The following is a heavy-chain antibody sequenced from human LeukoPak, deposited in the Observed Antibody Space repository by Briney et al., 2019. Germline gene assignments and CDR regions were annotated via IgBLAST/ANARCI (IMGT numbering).Heavy chain of an antibody. D-gene: IGHD1-7*01. Sequence: SVKVSCKASGGTFSSYTISWVRQAPGQGLEWMGRIIPILGIANYAQKFQGRVTITTDESTSTAYMELSSLRSEDTAVYYCARSGRPSLELLAGAFDIWGQGTMVTVSS. CDR3: ARSGRPSLELLAGAFDI. J-gene: IGHJ3*02. CDR2: IIPILGIA. CDR1: GGTFSSYT. V-gene: IGHV1-69*02.